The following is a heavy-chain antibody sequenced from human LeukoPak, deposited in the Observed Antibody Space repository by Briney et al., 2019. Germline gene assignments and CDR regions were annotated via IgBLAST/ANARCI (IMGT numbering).Heavy chain of an antibody. Sequence: GGSLRLSCAASGFTFSNYGIIWVRQAPGRGPEWVAVVSTDGTTKVYADSLQGRFTVSRDNSKNMVDLQMDSLSDEDTAVYYCASELCTSGRCSDFQYWGQGTLVTVSS. CDR3: ASELCTSGRCSDFQY. CDR1: GFTFSNYG. D-gene: IGHD2-8*01. V-gene: IGHV3-30*03. J-gene: IGHJ4*02. CDR2: VSTDGTTK.